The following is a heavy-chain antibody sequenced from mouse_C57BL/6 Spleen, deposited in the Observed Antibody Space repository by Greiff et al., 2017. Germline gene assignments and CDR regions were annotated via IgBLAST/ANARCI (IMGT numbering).Heavy chain of an antibody. V-gene: IGHV1-78*01. CDR3: ARCPPQYYGSSYVDY. D-gene: IGHD1-1*01. CDR1: GYTFTDHT. CDR2: IYPRDGST. Sequence: VQLQQSDAELVKPGASVKISCKVSGYTFTDHTIHWMKQRPEQGLEWIGYIYPRDGSTKYNEKFKGKATLTADKSSSTAYMQLNSLTSEDSAVYFCARCPPQYYGSSYVDYWGQGTTLTVSS. J-gene: IGHJ2*01.